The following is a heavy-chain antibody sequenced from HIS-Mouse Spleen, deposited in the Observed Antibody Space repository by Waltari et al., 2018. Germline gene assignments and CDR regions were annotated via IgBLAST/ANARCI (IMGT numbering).Heavy chain of an antibody. CDR1: GGSISSSSYY. CDR3: AREIPYSSSWYDWYFDL. V-gene: IGHV4-39*07. D-gene: IGHD6-13*01. J-gene: IGHJ2*01. Sequence: QLQLQESGPGLVKPSETLSLTCTVSGGSISSSSYYWGWIRQPPGKGLEWIGSIDYSGSTYYNPSRKSRVTISVDTSKNQFSLKLRSVTAADTAVYYCAREIPYSSSWYDWYFDLWGRGTLVTVSS. CDR2: IDYSGST.